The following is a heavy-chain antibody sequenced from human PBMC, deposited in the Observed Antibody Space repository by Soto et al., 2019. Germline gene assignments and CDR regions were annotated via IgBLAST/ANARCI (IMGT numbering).Heavy chain of an antibody. J-gene: IGHJ5*02. Sequence: EVQVVESGGGLVQPGGSLRLSCAASGFTFSSNSMNWVRQAPGKGLEWISYISSSSSTIYADSVKGRFTISRDNAKNLLDLQMNSLSDEDTAVYYCASVVWSGHLTSDLWGQGTLVTVSS. CDR3: ASVVWSGHLTSDL. V-gene: IGHV3-48*02. D-gene: IGHD3-3*01. CDR1: GFTFSSNS. CDR2: ISSSSSTI.